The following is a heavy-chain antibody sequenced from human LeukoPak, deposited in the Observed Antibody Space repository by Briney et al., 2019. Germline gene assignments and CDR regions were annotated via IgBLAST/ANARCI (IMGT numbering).Heavy chain of an antibody. CDR2: IYYNGST. CDR3: ARPDCGDCYSGQFDY. D-gene: IGHD2-21*02. CDR1: GGSISSSSYY. Sequence: PSETLSLTCTVSGGSISSSSYYWGWIRQPPGKGLEWIGSIYYNGSTYYNPSLESRVTISVDTSKNQFSLKLSSVTAADTAVYYCARPDCGDCYSGQFDYWGQGTLVTVSS. V-gene: IGHV4-39*01. J-gene: IGHJ4*02.